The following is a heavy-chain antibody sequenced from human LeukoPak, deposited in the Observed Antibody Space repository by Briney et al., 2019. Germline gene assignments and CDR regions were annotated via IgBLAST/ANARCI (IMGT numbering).Heavy chain of an antibody. CDR1: GYTFTTYA. Sequence: GASVKVSCKASGYTFTTYAMNWVRQAPGQGLEWMGGIIPIFGTANYAQKFQGRVTITADESTSTAYMELSSLRSEDTAVYYCARSLSAFDYWGQGTLVTVSS. CDR2: IIPIFGTA. D-gene: IGHD3-16*02. J-gene: IGHJ4*02. CDR3: ARSLSAFDY. V-gene: IGHV1-69*13.